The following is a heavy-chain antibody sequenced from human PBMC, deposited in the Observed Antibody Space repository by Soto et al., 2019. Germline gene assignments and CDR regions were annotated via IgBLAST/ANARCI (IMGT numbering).Heavy chain of an antibody. D-gene: IGHD3-16*02. CDR3: ATTMITFGGVIGQSIDY. CDR2: IYYSGST. J-gene: IGHJ4*02. Sequence: QVQLQESGPGLAKPSQTLSLTCTVSGGSISSGGYYWSWIRQHPGKGLEWIGYIYYSGSTYYNPSLKSRVTISVDTSKNQFSLKLSSVTAADTAVYYCATTMITFGGVIGQSIDYWGQGTLVTVSS. V-gene: IGHV4-31*03. CDR1: GGSISSGGYY.